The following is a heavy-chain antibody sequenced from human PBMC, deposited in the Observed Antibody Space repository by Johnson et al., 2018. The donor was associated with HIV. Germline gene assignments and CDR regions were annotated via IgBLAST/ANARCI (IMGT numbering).Heavy chain of an antibody. Sequence: QVQLVESGGGVVQPGGSLRLSCAASGFIFSSYGMHWVRQAPGKGLEWVAFIWYDGSRKYYVDSVKGRFTISRDNSKNTLYLQMNSLRAEDTAVYYCSKDQFHKGGGSLVDGFDIWGQGTMVTVSS. D-gene: IGHD2-15*01. V-gene: IGHV3-30*02. CDR2: IWYDGSRK. CDR3: SKDQFHKGGGSLVDGFDI. CDR1: GFIFSSYG. J-gene: IGHJ3*02.